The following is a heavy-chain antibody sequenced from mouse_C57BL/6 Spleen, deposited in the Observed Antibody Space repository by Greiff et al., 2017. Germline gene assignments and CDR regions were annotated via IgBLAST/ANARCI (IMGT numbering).Heavy chain of an antibody. J-gene: IGHJ3*01. CDR3: AVELTGTVFAY. D-gene: IGHD4-1*01. CDR1: GYAFSSYW. CDR2: IYPGDGDT. Sequence: VQLQQSGAELVKPGASVKISCKASGYAFSSYWMNWVKQRPGKGLEWIGQIYPGDGDTNYNGKFKGKATLTADKSSRTAYMQLSSLTSEDSAVYFCAVELTGTVFAYWGQGTLVTVSA. V-gene: IGHV1-80*01.